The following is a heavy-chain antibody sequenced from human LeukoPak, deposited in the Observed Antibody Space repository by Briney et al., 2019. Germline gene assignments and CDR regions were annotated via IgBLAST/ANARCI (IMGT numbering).Heavy chain of an antibody. Sequence: GGSLRLSXAASGFTFSSYSMNWVRQAPGKGLEWVSSISSSSSYIYYADSVKGRLTISRDNAKNSLYLQMNSLRAEDTAVYYCARNYYDSSGYYQYFQHWGQGTLVTVSS. CDR3: ARNYYDSSGYYQYFQH. CDR2: ISSSSSYI. CDR1: GFTFSSYS. J-gene: IGHJ1*01. D-gene: IGHD3-22*01. V-gene: IGHV3-21*01.